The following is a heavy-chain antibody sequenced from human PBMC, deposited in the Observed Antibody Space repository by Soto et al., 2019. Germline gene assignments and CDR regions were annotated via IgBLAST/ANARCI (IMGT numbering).Heavy chain of an antibody. D-gene: IGHD6-13*01. CDR3: ARDSIAAGPSYGMDV. J-gene: IGHJ6*02. CDR2: IYYSGST. CDR1: GGSISSYY. V-gene: IGHV4-59*01. Sequence: SETLSLTGTVSGGSISSYYWSWIRQPPGKGLEWIGYIYYSGSTNYNPSLKSRVTISVDTSKNQFSLKLSSVTAADTAVYYCARDSIAAGPSYGMDVWGQGTTVTVS.